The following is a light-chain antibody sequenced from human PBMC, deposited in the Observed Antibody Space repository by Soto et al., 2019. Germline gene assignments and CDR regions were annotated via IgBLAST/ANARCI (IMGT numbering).Light chain of an antibody. CDR2: GAS. CDR3: QQYSRSRGYT. Sequence: EIVLTQSPGTLSLSPGERATLSCRASQSVSSTYLVWYQQKPGQAPRLLIYGASRRATGIPDRFSGSGSGADFTLTISRLEPEDFSVYYCQQYSRSRGYTFGQGTKLEIK. CDR1: QSVSSTY. J-gene: IGKJ2*01. V-gene: IGKV3-20*01.